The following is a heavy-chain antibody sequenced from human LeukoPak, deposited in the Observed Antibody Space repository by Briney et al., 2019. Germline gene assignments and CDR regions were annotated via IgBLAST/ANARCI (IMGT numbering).Heavy chain of an antibody. D-gene: IGHD3-3*01. CDR3: ARVRTIYGVILNYFDY. Sequence: GGSLRLSCAASGVTFSDYYMAWIRQAPGKGLEWISKIDNRGNIKYYDDSVKGRFAISRDNTEHSVYLQLNTLRVEDTAVYYCARVRTIYGVILNYFDYWGQGTLVTVSS. V-gene: IGHV3-11*04. CDR1: GVTFSDYY. J-gene: IGHJ4*02. CDR2: IDNRGNIK.